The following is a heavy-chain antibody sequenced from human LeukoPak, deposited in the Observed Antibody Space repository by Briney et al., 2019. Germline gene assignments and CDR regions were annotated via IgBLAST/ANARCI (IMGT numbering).Heavy chain of an antibody. Sequence: SETLSLTCAVYGGSFSGYYWSWIRQPPGKGLEWIGEINHSGSTNYNPSLKSRVTVSVDTSKNQFSLKLSSVTAADTAVYYCARQLAVAHGLDYWGQGTLVTVSS. CDR1: GGSFSGYY. D-gene: IGHD6-19*01. CDR3: ARQLAVAHGLDY. J-gene: IGHJ4*02. CDR2: INHSGST. V-gene: IGHV4-34*01.